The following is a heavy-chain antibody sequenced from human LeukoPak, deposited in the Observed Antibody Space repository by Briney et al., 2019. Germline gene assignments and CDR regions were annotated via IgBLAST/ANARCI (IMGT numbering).Heavy chain of an antibody. V-gene: IGHV3-23*01. D-gene: IGHD3-9*01. CDR3: AKDAMDNILTGYYLDD. CDR2: ISTSGGST. J-gene: IGHJ4*02. Sequence: GGSLRLSCAASGFTFNIYAMSWVRQAPGKGLEWVSAISTSGGSTYYADSVKGRFTTSRDNSKNTLYLQMNSLRAEDTAVYCRAKDAMDNILTGYYLDDWGQGTPVTVSS. CDR1: GFTFNIYA.